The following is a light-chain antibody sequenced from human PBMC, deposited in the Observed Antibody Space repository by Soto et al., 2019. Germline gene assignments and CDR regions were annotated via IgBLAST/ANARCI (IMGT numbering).Light chain of an antibody. V-gene: IGLV2-14*01. CDR1: SSDVGGYNY. J-gene: IGLJ1*01. CDR2: EVS. CDR3: RSYTSISTLV. Sequence: QSALTQPASVSGSPGQSITISCTGTSSDVGGYNYVSWYQQHPGKAPKLMIYEVSNRPSGVSNRFSGYKSGNKASLTISGLQAEDEADYYCRSYTSISTLVFGTGTKLTVL.